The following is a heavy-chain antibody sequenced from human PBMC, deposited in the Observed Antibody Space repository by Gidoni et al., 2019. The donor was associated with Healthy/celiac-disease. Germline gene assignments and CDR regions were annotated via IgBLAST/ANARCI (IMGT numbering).Heavy chain of an antibody. D-gene: IGHD3-22*01. V-gene: IGHV1-69*01. CDR1: GGTFSSYA. CDR3: ARARSPYYYDSSGYSNYYYYGMDV. Sequence: QVQLVQSGAEVKKPGSSVTVSCTASGGTFSSYAISWVRQAPGQGLEWMGGIIPIFGTANYAQKFQGRVTITADESTSTAYMELSSLRSEDTAVYYWARARSPYYYDSSGYSNYYYYGMDVWGQGTTVTVSS. J-gene: IGHJ6*02. CDR2: IIPIFGTA.